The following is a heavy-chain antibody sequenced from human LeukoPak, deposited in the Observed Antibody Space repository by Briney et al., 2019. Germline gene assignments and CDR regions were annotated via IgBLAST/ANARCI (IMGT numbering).Heavy chain of an antibody. CDR2: IYYSGST. Sequence: PSETLSLTCTVSGGSISSYCWSWIRQPPGKGLEWIGYIYYSGSTNYNPSPKSRVTISVDTSKNQFSLKLSSVTAADTAVYYCARDGNYGDYFDYWGQGTLVTVSS. CDR1: GGSISSYC. D-gene: IGHD4-17*01. CDR3: ARDGNYGDYFDY. J-gene: IGHJ4*02. V-gene: IGHV4-59*01.